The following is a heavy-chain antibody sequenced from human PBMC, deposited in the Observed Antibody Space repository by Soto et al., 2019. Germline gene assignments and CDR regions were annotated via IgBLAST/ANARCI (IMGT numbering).Heavy chain of an antibody. CDR1: GGSISSYY. CDR2: IYYSGST. D-gene: IGHD3-22*01. CDR3: ARPSGYYYGDAFDI. J-gene: IGHJ3*02. V-gene: IGHV4-59*01. Sequence: LSLTCTVSGGSISSYYWSWIRQPPGEGLEWIGYIYYSGSTNYNPSLKSRVTISVDTSKNQFSLKLSSVTAADTAVYYCARPSGYYYGDAFDIWGQGTMVTVSS.